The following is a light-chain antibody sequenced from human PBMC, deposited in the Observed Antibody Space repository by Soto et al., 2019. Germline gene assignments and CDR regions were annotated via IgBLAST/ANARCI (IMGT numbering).Light chain of an antibody. V-gene: IGKV3-11*01. Sequence: EIVLTQSPATLSLSPGERATLSCRASQSVSSNLAWYQQKPGQAPSLLMYGASSRATGIPDRFSGSGSGTDFTLTISRLEPEDFATYYCQQYNNWPVTFGGGTKVDIK. CDR2: GAS. CDR1: QSVSSN. CDR3: QQYNNWPVT. J-gene: IGKJ4*01.